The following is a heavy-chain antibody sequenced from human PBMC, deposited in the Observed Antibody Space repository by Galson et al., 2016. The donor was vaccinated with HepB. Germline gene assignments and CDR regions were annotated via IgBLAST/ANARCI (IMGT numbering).Heavy chain of an antibody. CDR1: GFTFSSYS. Sequence: SLRLSCAASGFTFSSYSMNWVRQAPGKGLEWVSSISSRSSYIYYADSVKGRFTISRDNSNNMLFLQMSSLRVDDTAVYYCAKRHEYCPPVGCSVDSWGQGTLVSVSS. CDR2: ISSRSSYI. V-gene: IGHV3-21*01. D-gene: IGHD2/OR15-2a*01. J-gene: IGHJ4*02. CDR3: AKRHEYCPPVGCSVDS.